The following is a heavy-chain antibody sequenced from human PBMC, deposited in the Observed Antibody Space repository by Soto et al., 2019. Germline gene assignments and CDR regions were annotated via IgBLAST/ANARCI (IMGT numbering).Heavy chain of an antibody. V-gene: IGHV3-7*05. CDR3: TREKH. J-gene: IGHJ4*02. Sequence: ELQLVESGGDLVQPGGSLRLSCAGAEFTYSTCWMGWVRQSPGKGPEWVANIKQDGSEKFYLDSVKGRFTISRDNAKKSLYLQMNSLRAEDTAVYYCTREKHWGQGTLVTVSS. CDR1: EFTYSTCW. CDR2: IKQDGSEK.